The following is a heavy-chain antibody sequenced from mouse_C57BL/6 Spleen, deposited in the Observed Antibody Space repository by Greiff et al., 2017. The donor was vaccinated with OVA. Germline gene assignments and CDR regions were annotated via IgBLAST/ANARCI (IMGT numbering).Heavy chain of an antibody. V-gene: IGHV1-75*01. Sequence: VKLVESGPELVKPGASVKISCKASGYTFTDYYINWVKQRPGQGLEWIGWIFPGSGSTYYNEKFKGKATLTVDKSSSTAYMLLSSLTSEDSAVYFCARYYGKAAWFAYWGQGTLVTVSA. CDR2: IFPGSGST. CDR1: GYTFTDYY. J-gene: IGHJ3*01. CDR3: ARYYGKAAWFAY. D-gene: IGHD2-1*01.